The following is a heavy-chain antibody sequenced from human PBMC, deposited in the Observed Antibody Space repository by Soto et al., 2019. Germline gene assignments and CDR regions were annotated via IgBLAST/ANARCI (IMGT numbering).Heavy chain of an antibody. CDR1: GGSIISGGCY. CDR3: AVMGGAYGSNNWLDP. D-gene: IGHD4-17*01. V-gene: IGHV4-31*03. Sequence: SETLSLTCTVSGGSIISGGCYWSWIRQYPGKGLEWIGYIYYSGSTYYNPSLQSRVTISVDTSKNQFSLKLSSVTAADTAVYYCAVMGGAYGSNNWLDPWGQGALVTVSS. CDR2: IYYSGST. J-gene: IGHJ5*02.